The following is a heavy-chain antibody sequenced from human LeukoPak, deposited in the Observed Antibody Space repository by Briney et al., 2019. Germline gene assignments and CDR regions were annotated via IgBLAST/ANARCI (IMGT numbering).Heavy chain of an antibody. CDR3: AREFYGAVAVYFDY. V-gene: IGHV3-30-3*01. CDR1: GFTFSSYA. D-gene: IGHD6-19*01. CDR2: ISYDGSNK. J-gene: IGHJ4*02. Sequence: GGSLRLSCAASGFTFSSYAMHWVRQAPGKGLEWVAVISYDGSNKYYADSVKGRFTISRDNSKNTLYLQMNSLRAEDTAVYYCAREFYGAVAVYFDYWGQGTLVTVSS.